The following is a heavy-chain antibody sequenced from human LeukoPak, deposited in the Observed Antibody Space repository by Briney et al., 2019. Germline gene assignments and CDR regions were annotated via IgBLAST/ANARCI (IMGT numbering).Heavy chain of an antibody. CDR2: INHSGST. Sequence: PSETLSLTCAVHGGSFSGYYWSLIRQPPGKGLEWIGEINHSGSTNYNPSLKSRVTISVDTSKNQFSLKLSSVTAADTAVYYCARGRWEPRLRSRTYYFDYWGQGTLVTVSS. V-gene: IGHV4-34*01. D-gene: IGHD4-17*01. CDR3: ARGRWEPRLRSRTYYFDY. CDR1: GGSFSGYY. J-gene: IGHJ4*02.